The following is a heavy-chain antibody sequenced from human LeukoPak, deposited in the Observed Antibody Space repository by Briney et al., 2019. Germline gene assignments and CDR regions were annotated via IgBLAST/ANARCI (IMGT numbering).Heavy chain of an antibody. Sequence: ASVKVSCKASGYTFTGYYMHWVRQAPGQGLEWMGWINPNSGGTNYAQKFQGRVTMTRDTSISTAYMELSRLRSEDTAVYYCARADYSWTTLFGYWGQGTLVTVSS. CDR2: INPNSGGT. CDR3: ARADYSWTTLFGY. CDR1: GYTFTGYY. D-gene: IGHD2-15*01. V-gene: IGHV1-2*02. J-gene: IGHJ4*02.